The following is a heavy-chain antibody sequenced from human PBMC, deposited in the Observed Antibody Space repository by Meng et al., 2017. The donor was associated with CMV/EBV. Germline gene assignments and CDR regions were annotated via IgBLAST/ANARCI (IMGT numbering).Heavy chain of an antibody. CDR1: GGYMSSGDYY. CDR3: ARVGRTSCYDY. Sequence: QKGAGPGWVERTQSVSRICSVCGGYMSSGDYYWRWIRQPPGKGLECIGYIYYSGSTYYNQSLKSRVTISVDTSKNKFSLKLSSVTAADTAVYYCARVGRTSCYDYWGQGTLVTVSS. V-gene: IGHV4-30-4*01. D-gene: IGHD2-2*01. J-gene: IGHJ4*02. CDR2: IYYSGST.